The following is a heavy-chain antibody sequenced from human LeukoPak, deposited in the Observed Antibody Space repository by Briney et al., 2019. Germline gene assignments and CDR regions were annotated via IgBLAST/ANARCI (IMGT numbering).Heavy chain of an antibody. CDR3: ARRGTGYYIYGMDV. V-gene: IGHV4-31*03. Sequence: SETLSLTCTVSGGSISSGAYYWSWVRQLPEKGLDWIGYIGYTGDTYYNPSLRSRATISKDTSKTQFSLRLNSLTAADTAVYYCARRGTGYYIYGMDVWGQGTTVTVSS. CDR1: GGSISSGAYY. D-gene: IGHD3/OR15-3a*01. CDR2: IGYTGDT. J-gene: IGHJ6*02.